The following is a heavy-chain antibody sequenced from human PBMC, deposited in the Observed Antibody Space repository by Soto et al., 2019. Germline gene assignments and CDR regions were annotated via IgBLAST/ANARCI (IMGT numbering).Heavy chain of an antibody. CDR2: ISGSGGST. CDR1: GFTFSSYA. CDR3: AKGKGCSGGSCSPYYYYYYMDV. Sequence: EVQLLESGGGLVQPGGSLRLSCAASGFTFSSYAMSWVRQAPGKGLEWVSAISGSGGSTYYADSVKGRFTISRDNSKNTLYLQMNRLRAEDTAVYYCAKGKGCSGGSCSPYYYYYYMDVWGKGTTVTVSS. J-gene: IGHJ6*03. D-gene: IGHD2-15*01. V-gene: IGHV3-23*01.